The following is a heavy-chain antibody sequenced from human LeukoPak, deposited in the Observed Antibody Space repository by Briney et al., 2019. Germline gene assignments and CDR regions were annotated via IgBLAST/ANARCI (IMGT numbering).Heavy chain of an antibody. Sequence: SQTLSLTCTVSGGSISSGSYYWSWIRQPAGKGLEWIGRIYTSGSTNYNPSLKSRVTISVDTSKNQFSLKLSSVTAADTAVYYCARSKWLDTFDPWGQGTLVTVSS. J-gene: IGHJ5*02. V-gene: IGHV4-61*02. CDR1: GGSISSGSYY. CDR2: IYTSGST. D-gene: IGHD6-19*01. CDR3: ARSKWLDTFDP.